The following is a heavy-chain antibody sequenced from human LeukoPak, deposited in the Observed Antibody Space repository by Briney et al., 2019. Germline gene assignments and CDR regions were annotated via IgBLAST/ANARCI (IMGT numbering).Heavy chain of an antibody. CDR1: GFTFSSYG. V-gene: IGHV3-30*02. J-gene: IGHJ4*02. CDR3: AKDPQYYYDSNGYFNY. Sequence: GGSLRLSCAASGFTFSSYGMHWVRQAPGKELEWVAFIRYDGSNKYYADSVKGRFTISRDNSKNTLYLQMNSLRAEDTAVYYCAKDPQYYYDSNGYFNYWGQGTLVTVSS. CDR2: IRYDGSNK. D-gene: IGHD3-22*01.